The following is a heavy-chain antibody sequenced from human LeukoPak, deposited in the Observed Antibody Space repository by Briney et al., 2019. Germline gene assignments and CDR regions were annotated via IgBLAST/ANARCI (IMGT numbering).Heavy chain of an antibody. V-gene: IGHV3-20*04. CDR2: INWSDGST. CDR3: AKGGPEPYSSSWYGSGY. J-gene: IGHJ4*02. D-gene: IGHD6-13*01. CDR1: GFTFDDYG. Sequence: PGGSLRLSCAASGFTFDDYGMSWVRQVPGKGLERVSGINWSDGSTGYADSVKGRFTMSRDNAKNSLYLQMNSLRAEDTALYYCAKGGPEPYSSSWYGSGYWGQGTLVPVSS.